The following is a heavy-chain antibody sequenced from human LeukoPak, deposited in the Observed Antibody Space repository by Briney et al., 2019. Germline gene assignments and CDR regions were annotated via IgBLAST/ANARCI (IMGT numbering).Heavy chain of an antibody. CDR1: GFTFSSYA. CDR2: ISGSGGST. D-gene: IGHD3-16*01. Sequence: PGGSLRLSCAASGFTFSSYAMSWVRQAPGKGLEWVSAISGSGGSTYYADSAKGRFTISRDNSKNTLYLQMNSLRAEDTAVYYCAKDWGRSFNPYFDYWGQGTLVTVSS. V-gene: IGHV3-23*01. CDR3: AKDWGRSFNPYFDY. J-gene: IGHJ4*02.